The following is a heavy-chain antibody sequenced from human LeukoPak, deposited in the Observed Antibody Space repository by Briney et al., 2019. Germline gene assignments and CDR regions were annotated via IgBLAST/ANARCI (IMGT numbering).Heavy chain of an antibody. CDR3: ARSRSYLGEAYNWFDP. Sequence: PSETLSLTCTVSGGSISSGDYYWSWIRQPPGKGLEWIGYIYYSGSTYYNPSLKSRVTISVDTSKNQFSLKLSSVTAADTAVYYCARSRSYLGEAYNWFDPWGQGTLVTVSS. D-gene: IGHD3-16*02. J-gene: IGHJ5*02. CDR1: GGSISSGDYY. V-gene: IGHV4-30-4*01. CDR2: IYYSGST.